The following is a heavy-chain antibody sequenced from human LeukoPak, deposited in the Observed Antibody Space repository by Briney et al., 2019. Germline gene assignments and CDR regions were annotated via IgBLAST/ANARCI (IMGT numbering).Heavy chain of an antibody. CDR2: IIPIFGTA. Sequence: ASVKVSCKASGGTFSSYAISWVRQAPGQGLEWMGGIIPIFGTANYAQKFQGRVTITADKSTSTAYMELSSLRSEDTAVYYCARVLLWFGEPHYYMDVWGKGTTVTISS. V-gene: IGHV1-69*06. CDR1: GGTFSSYA. CDR3: ARVLLWFGEPHYYMDV. D-gene: IGHD3-10*01. J-gene: IGHJ6*03.